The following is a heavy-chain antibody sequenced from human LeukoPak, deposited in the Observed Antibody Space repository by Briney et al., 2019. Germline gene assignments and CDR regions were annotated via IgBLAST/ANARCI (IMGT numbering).Heavy chain of an antibody. J-gene: IGHJ4*02. V-gene: IGHV3-53*01. CDR3: AKDEATSGGGLAS. CDR1: GFTVSGTH. Sequence: GGSLRLSCAASGFTVSGTHMSWVRQAPGKGLEWVSAMYTGGTTYYADSVKGRFTISRDNSRNTLFLHMRSLRADDTAVYYCAKDEATSGGGLASWGQGTLVTVSS. D-gene: IGHD3-16*01. CDR2: MYTGGTT.